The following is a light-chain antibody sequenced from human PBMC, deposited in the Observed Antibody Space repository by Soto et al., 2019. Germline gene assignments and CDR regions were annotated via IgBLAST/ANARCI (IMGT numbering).Light chain of an antibody. J-gene: IGKJ3*01. CDR2: GVT. CDR1: QSVGSTY. CDR3: QQYGTSPLT. Sequence: EIVLTQSPGTLSLSPGERATLSCRASQSVGSTYLAWYQQKPGQAPKLRIDGVTSRATGIPDRFSGSRSGKDFTLTISRLEPEVFAVYYCQQYGTSPLTFGPGTKVDV. V-gene: IGKV3-20*01.